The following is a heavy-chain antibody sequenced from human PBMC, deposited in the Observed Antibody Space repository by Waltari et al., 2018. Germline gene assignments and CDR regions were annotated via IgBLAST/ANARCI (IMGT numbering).Heavy chain of an antibody. CDR2: IRHPGST. V-gene: IGHV4-34*01. CDR1: GAAFSVHY. D-gene: IGHD3-3*01. J-gene: IGHJ5*02. CDR3: TRGGNYDFWSHRPFVDP. Sequence: QLHLLQLDAVLVGLSVTLSLTSAASGAAFSVHYWGWVRQPPGKALEWIGQIRHPGSTNYNPSLKSRVTISIDTPRSQFSLRLSSVTAADTALYFCTRGGNYDFWSHRPFVDPWGQGTLVTVSS.